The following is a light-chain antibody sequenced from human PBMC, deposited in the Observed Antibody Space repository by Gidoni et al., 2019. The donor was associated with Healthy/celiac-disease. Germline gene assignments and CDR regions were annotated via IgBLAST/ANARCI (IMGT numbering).Light chain of an antibody. CDR3: QQRSNWPPYT. CDR2: DAS. J-gene: IGKJ2*01. Sequence: EIVLKQSPATLSVSPGERATLSCRARQSVSSYLAWYQQKPGQAPRLLIYDASNRATGIPARFSGSGSGTDFTLTLSSLEPEDFAVYYCQQRSNWPPYTFGQGTKLEIK. V-gene: IGKV3-11*01. CDR1: QSVSSY.